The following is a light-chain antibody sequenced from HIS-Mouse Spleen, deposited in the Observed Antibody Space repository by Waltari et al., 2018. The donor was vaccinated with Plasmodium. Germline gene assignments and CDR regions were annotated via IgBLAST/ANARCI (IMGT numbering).Light chain of an antibody. V-gene: IGLV3-27*01. CDR2: KDR. J-gene: IGLJ3*02. Sequence: SYALTQPSSVSVSPGQTARIPCSGDVLAKKYARWFQQKPGQAPLLGIYKDRERPSGIPERFSGASSGTTVTLTISGAQVEDEADYYGYSAADNNLVFGGGTKLTVL. CDR3: YSAADNNLV. CDR1: VLAKKY.